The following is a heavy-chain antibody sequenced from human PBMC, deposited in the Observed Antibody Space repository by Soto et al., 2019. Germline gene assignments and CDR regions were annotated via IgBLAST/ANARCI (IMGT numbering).Heavy chain of an antibody. J-gene: IGHJ6*01. D-gene: IGHD3-16*01. V-gene: IGHV4-39*01. CDR2: FYSSGST. CDR1: GGSIRRSCYY. CDR3: AIKLGGNYFGMDV. Sequence: TVSGGSIRRSCYYGCRIRQPPRKGLEWIGSFYSSGSTDYNPSLKSRVTIYVETSKTKFSLNLSSVNAADTGVYYCAIKLGGNYFGMDVWGHWTSFT.